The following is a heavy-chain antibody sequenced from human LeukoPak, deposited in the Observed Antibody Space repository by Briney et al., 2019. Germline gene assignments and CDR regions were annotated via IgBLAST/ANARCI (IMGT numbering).Heavy chain of an antibody. CDR1: GGSISSGSYY. J-gene: IGHJ4*02. Sequence: SETLSLTCTVSGGSISSGSYYWSWIRQPAGKELEWIGRIYTSGSTNYNPSLKSRVTISVDTSKNQFSLKLSSVTAADTAVYYCASVVPAASFDYWGQGTLVTVSS. CDR2: IYTSGST. CDR3: ASVVPAASFDY. D-gene: IGHD2-2*01. V-gene: IGHV4-61*02.